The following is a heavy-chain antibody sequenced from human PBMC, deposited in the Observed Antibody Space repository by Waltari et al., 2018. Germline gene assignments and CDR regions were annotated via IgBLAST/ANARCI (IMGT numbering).Heavy chain of an antibody. D-gene: IGHD3-10*01. CDR2: INPNRGGT. CDR3: AIESMVRGNWFDP. J-gene: IGHJ5*02. Sequence: QVQLVQSGAEVKKPGASVKVSCKASGYTFTGYYMHWVRQAPGQGLEWMGWINPNRGGTNYAQKFQGRVTMTRDTSISTAYMELSRLRSDDTAVYYCAIESMVRGNWFDPWGQGTLVTVSS. V-gene: IGHV1-2*02. CDR1: GYTFTGYY.